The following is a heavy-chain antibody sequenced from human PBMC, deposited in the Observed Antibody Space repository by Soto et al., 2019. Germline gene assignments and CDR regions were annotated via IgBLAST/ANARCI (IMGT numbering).Heavy chain of an antibody. V-gene: IGHV3-23*01. CDR1: GFTFSSYA. Sequence: EVQLLESGGGLVQPGGSLRLSCAASGFTFSSYAMSWVRQAPGKGLEWVSAISGSGGSTYYADSVKGRLTISRDNSKNTLYLQMNSLRAEDTAVYYCAKDADNSGGSCYCWFDPWGQGTLVTVSS. J-gene: IGHJ5*02. CDR3: AKDADNSGGSCYCWFDP. D-gene: IGHD2-15*01. CDR2: ISGSGGST.